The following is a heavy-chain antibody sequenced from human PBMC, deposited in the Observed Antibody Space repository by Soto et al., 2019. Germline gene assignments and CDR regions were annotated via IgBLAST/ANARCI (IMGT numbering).Heavy chain of an antibody. J-gene: IGHJ4*02. CDR3: ATDKYCSSTSCSPVHFDY. CDR2: IIPILGIA. D-gene: IGHD2-2*01. V-gene: IGHV1-69*02. Sequence: SVKVSCQASGGTFSSYTISWVRQAPGQGLEWMGRIIPILGIANYAQKFQGRVTITADKSTSTAYMELSSLRSEDTAVYYCATDKYCSSTSCSPVHFDYWGQGTLVTVSS. CDR1: GGTFSSYT.